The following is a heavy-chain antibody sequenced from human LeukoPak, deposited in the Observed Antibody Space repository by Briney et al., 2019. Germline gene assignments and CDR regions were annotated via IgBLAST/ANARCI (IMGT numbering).Heavy chain of an antibody. CDR2: ISGTNDDT. CDR3: AKDDSRYPSFFDY. J-gene: IGHJ4*02. Sequence: GGSLRLSCVGSGFIFKLFAVGWVRQAPGKGLEWVSVISGTNDDTDYADSVRGHFTISRDNSLNTLFLQMDNLRAKDTAVYYCAKDDSRYPSFFDYWGQGNLVTVSS. D-gene: IGHD3-9*01. V-gene: IGHV3-23*01. CDR1: GFIFKLFA.